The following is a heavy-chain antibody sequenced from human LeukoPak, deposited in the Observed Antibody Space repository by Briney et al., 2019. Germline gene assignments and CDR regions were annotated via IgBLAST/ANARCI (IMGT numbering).Heavy chain of an antibody. V-gene: IGHV3-7*01. CDR2: IRQDGNEK. Sequence: GGSLRLSCAASGFTFSSYWMSWVRQAPGKGLEWVANIRQDGNEKYYVDSVKGRFTISRDNAKNSLYLQMNSLRAEDTAVYYCARTYYSNYVHYFDSWGQGTLVTVSS. CDR1: GFTFSSYW. D-gene: IGHD4-11*01. CDR3: ARTYYSNYVHYFDS. J-gene: IGHJ4*02.